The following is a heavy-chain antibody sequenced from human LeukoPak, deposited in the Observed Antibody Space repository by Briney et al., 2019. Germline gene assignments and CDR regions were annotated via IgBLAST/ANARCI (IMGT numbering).Heavy chain of an antibody. V-gene: IGHV1-69*13. D-gene: IGHD4-11*01. CDR1: GGTFSSYA. CDR3: ASANHDYSHYYYYYGMDV. Sequence: SVKVSCKASGGTFSSYAISWVRQAPGQGLERMGGIIPIFGTANYAQKFQGRVTITADESTSTAYMELSSLRSEDTAVYYCASANHDYSHYYYYYGMDVWGQGTTVTVS. J-gene: IGHJ6*02. CDR2: IIPIFGTA.